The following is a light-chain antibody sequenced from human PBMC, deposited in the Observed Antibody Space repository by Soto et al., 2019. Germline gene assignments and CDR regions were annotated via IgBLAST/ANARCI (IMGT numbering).Light chain of an antibody. Sequence: DLQMTQSPSSLSASVGDRVTITCRASQSISSYLNWYQQKPGKAPKLLIYAASSLQSGVPSRFSGSESGTDFTLTISSLQPEDFATYYCQQSYSTPTSITFGQGTRLEIK. J-gene: IGKJ5*01. V-gene: IGKV1-39*01. CDR2: AAS. CDR3: QQSYSTPTSIT. CDR1: QSISSY.